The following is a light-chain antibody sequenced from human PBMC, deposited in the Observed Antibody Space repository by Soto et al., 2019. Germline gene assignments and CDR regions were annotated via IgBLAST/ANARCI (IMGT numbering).Light chain of an antibody. J-gene: IGKJ5*01. V-gene: IGKV3-15*01. CDR3: QQYSQWPPFT. CDR1: QSVSSK. Sequence: DIVITQSPATLSVSRAERATLSSRASQSVSSKLAWYQQKPGQAPRLLISDTSTRATGIPARFSGSGSGTEFTLTISSLQPEDLAVYYCQQYSQWPPFTFGQGTRLEI. CDR2: DTS.